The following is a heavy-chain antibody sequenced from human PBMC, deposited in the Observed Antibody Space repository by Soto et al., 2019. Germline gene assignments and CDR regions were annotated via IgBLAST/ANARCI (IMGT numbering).Heavy chain of an antibody. J-gene: IGHJ3*02. CDR2: ISGSGGST. CDR3: AKDAGYSSGWPGGAFEI. V-gene: IGHV3-23*01. Sequence: PGGALRLSCAASGFTFSTNAMSWVRQAPGKGLEWVSGISGSGGSTYYADSVKGRFTISRDNSKNTLYLQMNSLRAEDTAVYYCAKDAGYSSGWPGGAFEIWGQGTMVTVSS. D-gene: IGHD6-19*01. CDR1: GFTFSTNA.